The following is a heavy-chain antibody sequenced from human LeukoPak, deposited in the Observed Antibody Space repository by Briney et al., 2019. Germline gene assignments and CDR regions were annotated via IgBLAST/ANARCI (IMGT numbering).Heavy chain of an antibody. D-gene: IGHD2-15*01. J-gene: IGHJ6*04. CDR2: IKQDGNEK. V-gene: IGHV3-7*01. Sequence: GGSLRLSCAASGFTFSSYWMSWVRQAPGKGLMWVANIKQDGNEKYYVDSVKGRFTISRDNAKNSLYLQMNSLRAEDTAVYYCASWLCSGVSCPRVGDVWGKGTTVTVSS. CDR1: GFTFSSYW. CDR3: ASWLCSGVSCPRVGDV.